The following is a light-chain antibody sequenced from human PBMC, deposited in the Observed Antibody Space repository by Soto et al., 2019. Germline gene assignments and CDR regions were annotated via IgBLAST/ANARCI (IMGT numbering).Light chain of an antibody. CDR1: QGVSSH. J-gene: IGKJ5*01. Sequence: IQLTQFPSPLSASVGDRVTLTCRASQGVSSHLAWHQQKPGKAPKLLIYEVSTLQSGVPSRFSGSGSGTDFTLTISRLEPEDFAVYYCQQYGSSLITFGQGTRLEIK. CDR2: EVS. CDR3: QQYGSSLIT. V-gene: IGKV1-9*01.